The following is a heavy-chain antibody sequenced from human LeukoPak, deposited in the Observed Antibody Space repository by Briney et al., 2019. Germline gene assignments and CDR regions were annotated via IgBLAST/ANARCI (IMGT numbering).Heavy chain of an antibody. CDR1: GGSISSYY. V-gene: IGHV4-59*01. D-gene: IGHD6-19*01. CDR2: IYYSGNT. J-gene: IGHJ4*02. CDR3: ARGTLRGAVADVYFDY. Sequence: SETLSLTCTVSGGSISSYYWSWIRQPPGKGLEWIGYIYYSGNTNYNPSLKSRVTISVDTSKNQFSLKLSSVTAADTAVYYCARGTLRGAVADVYFDYWGQGTLVTVSS.